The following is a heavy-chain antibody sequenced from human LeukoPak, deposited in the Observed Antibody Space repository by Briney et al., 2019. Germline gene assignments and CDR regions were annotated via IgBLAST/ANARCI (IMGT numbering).Heavy chain of an antibody. Sequence: ASVKVSCKASGYTFIGYYMHWVRQAPGQGLEYMGWINPGSGETNYALKFQGRVTVTRDTSISTAYMELSRLRSDDTAVYYCARNTGWGSDAFDIWGQGTMVTVSS. V-gene: IGHV1-2*02. CDR1: GYTFIGYY. D-gene: IGHD3-16*01. CDR2: INPGSGET. CDR3: ARNTGWGSDAFDI. J-gene: IGHJ3*02.